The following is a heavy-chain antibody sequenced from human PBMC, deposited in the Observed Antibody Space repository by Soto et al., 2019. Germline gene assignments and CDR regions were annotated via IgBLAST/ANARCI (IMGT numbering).Heavy chain of an antibody. J-gene: IGHJ4*02. CDR3: ARAPSPWGFDD. Sequence: GGSLRLSCAASGFTFRSYWMQWVRQAPGKGLVWVSWINSDGSSTSYADSVKGRFTISRDNSRNTLCLQMNSLRAEDTAVYYCARAPSPWGFDDWGQGTLVTVSS. CDR1: GFTFRSYW. CDR2: INSDGSST. D-gene: IGHD7-27*01. V-gene: IGHV3-74*01.